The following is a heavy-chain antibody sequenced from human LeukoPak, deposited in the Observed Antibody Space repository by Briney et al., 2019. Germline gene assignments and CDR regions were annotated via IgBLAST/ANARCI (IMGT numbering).Heavy chain of an antibody. J-gene: IGHJ4*02. CDR2: IIPIFGTA. D-gene: IGHD3-10*01. CDR1: GGTFSSYA. Sequence: SVKVSCKASGGTFSSYAISWVRQAPGQGLEWMGGIIPIFGTANYAQKFQGRVTITADESTSTAYMELSSLRSEDTAVYYCASPGMRYYYGSGSYYNWGQGTLVTVSS. V-gene: IGHV1-69*13. CDR3: ASPGMRYYYGSGSYYN.